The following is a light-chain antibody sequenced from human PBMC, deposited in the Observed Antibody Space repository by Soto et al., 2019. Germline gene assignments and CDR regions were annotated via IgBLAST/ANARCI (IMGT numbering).Light chain of an antibody. V-gene: IGKV3-20*01. CDR1: QIVTTN. CDR2: GAS. Sequence: EVVMTHSPSTLSVSPLERATLSFMASQIVTTNMSLYHQTPGQAPRLLIYGASRRATCIPDRFSGSGSGTDFTLTISRLEPEDFVVYYCQQYGRSPTFGQGTKVDI. CDR3: QQYGRSPT. J-gene: IGKJ1*01.